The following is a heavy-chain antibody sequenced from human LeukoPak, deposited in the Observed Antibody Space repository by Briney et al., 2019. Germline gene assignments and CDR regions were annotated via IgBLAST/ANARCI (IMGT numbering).Heavy chain of an antibody. Sequence: SETLSLTCTASGGSISSQYWSWIRQPPGKGLEWIGYIYYSGGTSYNPSLKSRVTISVDTSKNQFSLRLSSVTAADTAVYYCARDIISEYSSSHSHFDPWGQGTLVTVSS. CDR1: GGSISSQY. J-gene: IGHJ5*02. D-gene: IGHD6-6*01. V-gene: IGHV4-59*11. CDR2: IYYSGGT. CDR3: ARDIISEYSSSHSHFDP.